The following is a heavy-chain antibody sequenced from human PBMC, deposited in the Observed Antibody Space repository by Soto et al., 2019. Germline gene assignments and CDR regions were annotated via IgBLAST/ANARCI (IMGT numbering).Heavy chain of an antibody. CDR3: ARAECRSPDCLTAYYSYGLDV. J-gene: IGHJ6*02. CDR2: INTAGSTK. Sequence: EVQLVESGGNLVQPGGSLRLSCAASGFTFSNFEMHWVRQAPGKGLEWVSYINTAGSTKYYAESVKGRFTISRDNARNSLFLEMNILRAEDTAVYYCARAECRSPDCLTAYYSYGLDVWGQGSTVTVSS. CDR1: GFTFSNFE. V-gene: IGHV3-48*03. D-gene: IGHD3-9*01.